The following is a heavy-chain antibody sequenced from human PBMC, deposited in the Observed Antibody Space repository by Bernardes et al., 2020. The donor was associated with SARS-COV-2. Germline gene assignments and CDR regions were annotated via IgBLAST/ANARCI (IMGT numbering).Heavy chain of an antibody. CDR1: GFTVSSNY. D-gene: IGHD3-3*01. CDR3: ARRITIFGVVIRSDWYFDL. CDR2: IYSGGST. J-gene: IGHJ2*01. Sequence: GYLSPSRAASGFTVSSNYMSWVRQAPGKGLEWVSVIYSGGSTYYADSVKGRFTISRDNSKNTLYLQMNSLRAEDTAVYYCARRITIFGVVIRSDWYFDLWGRGTLVTVSS. V-gene: IGHV3-66*04.